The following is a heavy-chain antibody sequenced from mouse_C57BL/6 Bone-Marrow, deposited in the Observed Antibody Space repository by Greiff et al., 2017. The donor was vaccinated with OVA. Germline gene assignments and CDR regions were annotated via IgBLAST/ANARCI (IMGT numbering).Heavy chain of an antibody. Sequence: QVQLQQPGAELVMPGASVKLSCKASGYTFTSYWMHWVKQRPGQGLEWIGEIDPSDSYTNYNQKFKGKSTLTVDKSSSTAYMQLSSLTSEDSAVYYGARVYYYGSSYETWFAYWGQGTLVTVSA. CDR3: ARVYYYGSSYETWFAY. CDR1: GYTFTSYW. V-gene: IGHV1-69*01. D-gene: IGHD1-1*01. J-gene: IGHJ3*01. CDR2: IDPSDSYT.